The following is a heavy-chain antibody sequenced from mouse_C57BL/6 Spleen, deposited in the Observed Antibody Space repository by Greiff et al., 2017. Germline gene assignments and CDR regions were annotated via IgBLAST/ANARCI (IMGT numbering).Heavy chain of an antibody. J-gene: IGHJ2*01. D-gene: IGHD5-1*01. Sequence: VQLQESGAELVRPGASVTLSCKASGYTFTDYEMHWVKQTPVHGLEWIGAIDPETGGTAYNQKFKGKAILTADKSSSTAYMELRSLTSEDSAVYYCTRISTYDFDYGAQGTTLPVSS. CDR3: TRISTYDFDY. V-gene: IGHV1-15*01. CDR1: GYTFTDYE. CDR2: IDPETGGT.